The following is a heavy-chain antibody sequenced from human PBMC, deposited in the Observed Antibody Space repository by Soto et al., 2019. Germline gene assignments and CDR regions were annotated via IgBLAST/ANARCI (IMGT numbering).Heavy chain of an antibody. CDR2: ISYDGSNK. V-gene: IGHV3-30*14. J-gene: IGHJ6*02. Sequence: GGSLSLSCAAYGFNFSSYAMHLVRQAPGKGLEWVAVISYDGSNKYYADSVKGRFTISRDNSKNTLYLQMNSLRAEDTAVYYCAREYYGMDVWGQGTTVTVSS. CDR3: AREYYGMDV. CDR1: GFNFSSYA.